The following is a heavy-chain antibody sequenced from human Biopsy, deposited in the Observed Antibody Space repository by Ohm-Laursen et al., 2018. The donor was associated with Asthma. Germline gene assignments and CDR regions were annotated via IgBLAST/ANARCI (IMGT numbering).Heavy chain of an antibody. Sequence: VSSVKVSCKSLGGTFNTYVIGWVRQAPGQGLEWMGGINSVFGTTTYPQKFQDRVTITADDSTSTVYMVLSSLRSEDTAVYYCARKAGSCISRTCYSLDFWGQGTLVTVSS. J-gene: IGHJ4*02. CDR3: ARKAGSCISRTCYSLDF. CDR1: GGTFNTYV. V-gene: IGHV1-69*01. D-gene: IGHD2-2*01. CDR2: INSVFGTT.